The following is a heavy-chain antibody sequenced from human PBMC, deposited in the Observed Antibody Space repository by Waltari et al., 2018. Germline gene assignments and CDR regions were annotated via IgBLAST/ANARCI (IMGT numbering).Heavy chain of an antibody. CDR2: INHSGST. Sequence: QVQLQQWGAGLLKPSETLSLTCAVYGGSFSGYYWSWIRQHPGKGLEWIGEINHSGSTNYSPSLKSRVTISVDTSKHQFSLMLDSVAAADTAVYYCARASYCSSTSCYAYTYWGQGTLVTVSS. D-gene: IGHD2-2*01. J-gene: IGHJ4*02. CDR1: GGSFSGYY. V-gene: IGHV4-34*01. CDR3: ARASYCSSTSCYAYTY.